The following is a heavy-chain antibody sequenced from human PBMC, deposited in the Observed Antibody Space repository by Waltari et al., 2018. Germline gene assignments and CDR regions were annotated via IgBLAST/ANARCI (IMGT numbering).Heavy chain of an antibody. CDR1: GFSVVDYS. D-gene: IGHD2-21*01. Sequence: ARLEASGGGSVQVGGSLRLSCRVSGFSVVDYSFNWLRQVPGKGLEWVALINGDGDKAFSADSVKGRFTISNDKRTNSLFLQMDSLRRDDTGFYFCAKQLYCGDNCYGNYFDYLGQGTLVTVSS. J-gene: IGHJ4*02. V-gene: IGHV3-43*01. CDR2: INGDGDKA. CDR3: AKQLYCGDNCYGNYFDY.